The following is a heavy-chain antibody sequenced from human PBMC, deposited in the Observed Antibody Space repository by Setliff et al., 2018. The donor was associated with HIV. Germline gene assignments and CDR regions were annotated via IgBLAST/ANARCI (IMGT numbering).Heavy chain of an antibody. V-gene: IGHV3-23*01. CDR1: GFTFSNYA. CDR2: ILSTGERT. CDR3: ARDSSSWYEFYFDC. D-gene: IGHD6-13*01. Sequence: GGSLRLSCAASGFTFSNYAMSWVRQAPGEGLEWVSAILSTGERTFYADFVKGRFTISRDNAKSSLYLQMNSLRAEDTAVYYCARDSSSWYEFYFDCWGQGTLVTVSS. J-gene: IGHJ4*02.